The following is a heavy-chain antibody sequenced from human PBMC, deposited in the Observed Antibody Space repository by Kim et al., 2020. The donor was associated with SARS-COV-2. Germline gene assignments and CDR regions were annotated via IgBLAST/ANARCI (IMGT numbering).Heavy chain of an antibody. D-gene: IGHD6-13*01. V-gene: IGHV1-69*13. CDR1: GGTFSSYA. J-gene: IGHJ5*02. Sequence: SVKVSCKASGGTFSSYAISWVRQAPGQGLEWMGGIIPIFGTANYAQKFQGRVTITADESTSTAYMELSSLRSEDTAVYYCARDRGIAAAGILGSWFDPWGQGTLVTVSS. CDR2: IIPIFGTA. CDR3: ARDRGIAAAGILGSWFDP.